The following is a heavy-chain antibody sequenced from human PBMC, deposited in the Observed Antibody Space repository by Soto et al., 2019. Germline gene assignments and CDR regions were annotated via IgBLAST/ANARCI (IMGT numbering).Heavy chain of an antibody. CDR3: DSIRAVRSASEY. D-gene: IGHD6-13*01. J-gene: IGHJ4*02. V-gene: IGHV3-66*01. CDR2: IYSGGST. Sequence: QGKGLEWVSFIYSGGSTFYADSVKGRCTVSRYSSTNMLYLQMSSLSVEDSVFYSYDSIRAVRSASEYLGQGTLVTVSP.